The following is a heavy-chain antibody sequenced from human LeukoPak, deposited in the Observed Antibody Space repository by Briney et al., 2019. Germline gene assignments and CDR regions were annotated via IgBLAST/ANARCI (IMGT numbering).Heavy chain of an antibody. D-gene: IGHD3-10*01. CDR1: GGSITSYY. CDR2: MYYSGTT. J-gene: IGHJ6*02. CDR3: ARLYLPSGGMDV. Sequence: SETLSLTCTVSGGSITSYYRSWIRQSPGKGLEWIGFMYYSGTTNYNPSLKSRVTMSVDTSKNQFSLKLSSVTAADTAVYYCARLYLPSGGMDVWGRGTTVTVSS. V-gene: IGHV4-59*12.